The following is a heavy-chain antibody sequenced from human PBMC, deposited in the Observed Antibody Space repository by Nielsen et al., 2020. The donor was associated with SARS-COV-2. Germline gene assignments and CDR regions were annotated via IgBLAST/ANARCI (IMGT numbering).Heavy chain of an antibody. J-gene: IGHJ4*02. CDR2: IRSKANSYAT. CDR3: TSQYSSSWYGGVY. CDR1: GFTFSGSA. Sequence: ETLYLTCAASGFTFSGSAMHWVRQASGKGLEWVGRIRSKANSYATAYAASVKGRFTISRDDSKNTAYLQMNSLKTEDTAVYYCTSQYSSSWYGGVYWGQGTLVTVSS. D-gene: IGHD6-13*01. V-gene: IGHV3-73*01.